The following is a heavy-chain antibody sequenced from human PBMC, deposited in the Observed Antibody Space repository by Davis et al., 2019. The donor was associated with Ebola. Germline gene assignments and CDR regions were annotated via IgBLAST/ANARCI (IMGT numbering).Heavy chain of an antibody. Sequence: PGGSLRLSCAASGFTFSNYAMNWVRQAPGKGLEWVSTISGSGDSTYYADSVKGRFTISRDNSKNTVYLQINSLRADDTAVYYCARDPGGSFDYWGQGTLVTVSS. D-gene: IGHD1-26*01. CDR3: ARDPGGSFDY. V-gene: IGHV3-23*01. CDR1: GFTFSNYA. CDR2: ISGSGDST. J-gene: IGHJ4*02.